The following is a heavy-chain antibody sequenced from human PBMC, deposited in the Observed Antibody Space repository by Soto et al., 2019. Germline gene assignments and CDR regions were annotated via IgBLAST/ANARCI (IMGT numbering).Heavy chain of an antibody. J-gene: IGHJ4*02. V-gene: IGHV3-30*18. CDR1: GFTFSSYG. CDR2: ISYDGSNK. Sequence: QVQLVESGGGVVQPGRSLRLSCAASGFTFSSYGMHWVRQAPGKGLEWVAVISYDGSNKYYADSVKGRFTISRDNSKNTLYLQMNSLRAEDTAVYYCAKGDDCGGDCYPTSDWGQGTLVTVSS. D-gene: IGHD2-21*02. CDR3: AKGDDCGGDCYPTSD.